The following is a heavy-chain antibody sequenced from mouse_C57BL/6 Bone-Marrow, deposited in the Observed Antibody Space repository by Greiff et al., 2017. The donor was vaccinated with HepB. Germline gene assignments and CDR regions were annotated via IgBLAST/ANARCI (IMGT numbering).Heavy chain of an antibody. CDR2: IDPSDSYT. CDR1: GYTFTSYW. V-gene: IGHV1-50*01. J-gene: IGHJ2*01. D-gene: IGHD4-1*01. CDR3: ASWDFDY. Sequence: QVQLQQPGAELVKPGASVKLSCKASGYTFTSYWMQWVKQRPGQGLEWIGEIDPSDSYTNYNQKFKGKATLTVDTSSSTAYMQLSSLTSVDSAVYYCASWDFDYWGQGTTLTVSS.